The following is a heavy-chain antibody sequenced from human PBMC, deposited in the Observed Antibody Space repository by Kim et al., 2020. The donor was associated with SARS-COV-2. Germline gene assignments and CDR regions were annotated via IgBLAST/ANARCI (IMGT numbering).Heavy chain of an antibody. Sequence: ECKKCTEDSVKGRSHISMDNSKNTLYLQMNSLRAEDTAVYYCAKGPFDPWGQGTLVTVSS. CDR2: ECKK. V-gene: IGHV3-30*02. J-gene: IGHJ5*02. CDR3: AKGPFDP.